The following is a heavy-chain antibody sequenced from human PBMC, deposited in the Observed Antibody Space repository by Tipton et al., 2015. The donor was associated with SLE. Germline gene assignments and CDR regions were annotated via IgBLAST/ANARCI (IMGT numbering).Heavy chain of an antibody. V-gene: IGHV4-59*11. CDR2: IYYSGST. D-gene: IGHD3-9*01. CDR3: ARDFARGSGYVY. J-gene: IGHJ4*01. Sequence: TLSLTCTVSGGSISSHYWSWIRQPPGKGLEWIGYIYYSGSTYYNPSLKSRVTISVDTSKNQFSLRLSSVTAADTAVYYCARDFARGSGYVYWGHGILVTVSS. CDR1: GGSISSHY.